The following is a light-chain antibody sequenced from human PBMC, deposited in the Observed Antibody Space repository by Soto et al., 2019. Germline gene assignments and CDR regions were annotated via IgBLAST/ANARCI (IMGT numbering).Light chain of an antibody. CDR3: QQYXNWPPAT. CDR2: APS. Sequence: EIVVTQSSATLSVSPGERATLSCRASQRVSSNLAWYQQKPGQAPRLLIYAPSTSATPIPARFSGTASGTEFTLTIPSLQSYNFAVYCFQQYXNWPPATFSQGT. J-gene: IGKJ1*01. CDR1: QRVSSN. V-gene: IGKV3-15*01.